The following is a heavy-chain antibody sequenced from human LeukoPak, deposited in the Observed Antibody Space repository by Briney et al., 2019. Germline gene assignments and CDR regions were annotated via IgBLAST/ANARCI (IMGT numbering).Heavy chain of an antibody. Sequence: PSETLSLTCTVSGYSISSGYYWGWIRQPPGKGLEWIGSIYHSGSTYYNPSLKSRVTISVDTSKNQFSLKLSSVTAADTAVYYCARDPAGYFDWLLYSGRLDYWGQGTLVTVSS. J-gene: IGHJ4*02. D-gene: IGHD3-9*01. CDR3: ARDPAGYFDWLLYSGRLDY. CDR2: IYHSGST. V-gene: IGHV4-38-2*02. CDR1: GYSISSGYY.